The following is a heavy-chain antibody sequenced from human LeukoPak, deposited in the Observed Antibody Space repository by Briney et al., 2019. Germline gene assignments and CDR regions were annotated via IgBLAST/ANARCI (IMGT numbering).Heavy chain of an antibody. CDR3: AKAHGEFDY. CDR1: GFTFDDYA. V-gene: IGHV3-9*01. CDR2: ISWNSGSI. D-gene: IGHD3-10*01. J-gene: IGHJ4*02. Sequence: PGGSLRLSCAASGFTFDDYAMHWVRQAPGKGLGWVSGISWNSGSIGYADSVKGRFTISRDNAKNSLYLQMNSLRAEDTALYYCAKAHGEFDYWGQGTLVTVSS.